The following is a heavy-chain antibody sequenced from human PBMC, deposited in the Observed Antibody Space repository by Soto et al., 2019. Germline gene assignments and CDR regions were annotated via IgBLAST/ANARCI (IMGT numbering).Heavy chain of an antibody. J-gene: IGHJ6*02. CDR2: VHHSWGS. CDR1: GGSISSYY. CDR3: ARQGFGPLHGLVDV. Sequence: QVQLQESGPGLVKPSETLSLSCTVSGGSISSYYWSWFRQSPGKRMEWIGYVHHSWGSSYNPSLPSRGAIPLDTSKSQFSLKVPTVPATDTAVYYCARQGFGPLHGLVDVWGQGPTVTVSS. D-gene: IGHD3-10*01. V-gene: IGHV4-59*08.